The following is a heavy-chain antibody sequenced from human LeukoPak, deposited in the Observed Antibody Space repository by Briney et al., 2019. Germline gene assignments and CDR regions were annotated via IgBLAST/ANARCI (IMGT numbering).Heavy chain of an antibody. V-gene: IGHV3-21*01. J-gene: IGHJ4*02. CDR1: GFTFSSYS. CDR3: ARTYYYGSGSYIDTFDY. Sequence: GGSLRLSCAASGFTFSSYSMNWVRQAPGKGLEWVSSISSSSSYIYYADSIKGRFTISRDNAKNSLYLQMNSLRAEDTAAYSCARTYYYGSGSYIDTFDYWGQGTLVTVSS. CDR2: ISSSSSYI. D-gene: IGHD3-10*01.